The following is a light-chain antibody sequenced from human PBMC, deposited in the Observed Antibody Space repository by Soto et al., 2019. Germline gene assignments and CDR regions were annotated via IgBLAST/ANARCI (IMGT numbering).Light chain of an antibody. CDR1: QSISSG. V-gene: IGKV1-5*01. CDR3: QQYENYWT. Sequence: DIQMTQSPSTLSASLGDRVTITCRASQSISSGLAWYQQKPGKAPKVLIYDASNLDSGVPSRFSGSGSGTEFSLTISNLQPDDCATYYCQQYENYWTFGQGTKVDIK. CDR2: DAS. J-gene: IGKJ1*01.